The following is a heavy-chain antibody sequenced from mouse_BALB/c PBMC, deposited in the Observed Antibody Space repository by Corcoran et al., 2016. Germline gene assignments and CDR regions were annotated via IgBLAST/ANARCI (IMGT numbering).Heavy chain of an antibody. V-gene: IGHV9-4*02. Sequence: QIQLVQSGPELMKTRETVRISCKASGYTFTTDGMQWVQKMPGKGLKWIGWINTHSGVPKYAEDFKGRFAFSLETSASTAYLQLSNLKNEDTATYFCARNYGSSYAMDYWGQGTSVTVSS. CDR1: GYTFTTDG. D-gene: IGHD1-1*01. CDR2: INTHSGVP. CDR3: ARNYGSSYAMDY. J-gene: IGHJ4*01.